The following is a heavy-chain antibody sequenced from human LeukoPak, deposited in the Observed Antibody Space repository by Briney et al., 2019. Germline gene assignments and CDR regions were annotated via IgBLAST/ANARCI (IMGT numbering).Heavy chain of an antibody. Sequence: PGGSLRLSCAVSGLNVGTNYMSWVRQAPGRGLEWVSVVYAAGNTFYADSVKARFTIFRDNANNKLDLRITSLRVEDTAIYYCARVQAVADVFDLWGQGTMVTVSS. V-gene: IGHV3-66*01. D-gene: IGHD6-19*01. CDR2: VYAAGNT. CDR1: GLNVGTNY. J-gene: IGHJ3*01. CDR3: ARVQAVADVFDL.